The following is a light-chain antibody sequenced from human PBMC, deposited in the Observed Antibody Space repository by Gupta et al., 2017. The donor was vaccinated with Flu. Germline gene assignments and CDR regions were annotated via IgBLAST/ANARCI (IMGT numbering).Light chain of an antibody. J-gene: IGLJ1*01. V-gene: IGLV1-40*01. Sequence: QSVLTQPPSVSRAPGQRVTFSCAGSRSDIGAGYDVYWYQQLPGTAPKLLMYDNNKRPSGVPDRFSGSKSATSASLAITGLQAEDEADYYCQSYDYTLSGYVVGTGTKVTVL. CDR3: QSYDYTLSGYV. CDR2: DNN. CDR1: RSDIGAGYD.